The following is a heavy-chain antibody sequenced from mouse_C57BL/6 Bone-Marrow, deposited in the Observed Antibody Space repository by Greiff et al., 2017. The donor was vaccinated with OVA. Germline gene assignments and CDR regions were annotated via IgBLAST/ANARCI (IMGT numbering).Heavy chain of an antibody. CDR1: GYTFTDYY. CDR3: ARGPNWDCDD. V-gene: IGHV1-76*01. CDR2: IYPGGGNT. J-gene: IGHJ2*01. D-gene: IGHD4-1*01. Sequence: VQLQQSGAELVRPGASVKLSCKASGYTFTDYYINWVKQRPGQGLEWIARIYPGGGNTYYNEKFKGKATLTAEKSSSTAYMQLSSLTSEDAAVYFCARGPNWDCDDWGQGTTLTVSS.